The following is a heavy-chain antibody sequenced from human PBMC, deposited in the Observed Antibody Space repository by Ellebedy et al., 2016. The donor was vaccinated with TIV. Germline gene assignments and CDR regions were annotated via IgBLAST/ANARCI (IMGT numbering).Heavy chain of an antibody. CDR2: IYFGGNT. CDR1: GGSLSSYY. D-gene: IGHD1-1*01. Sequence: MPSETLSLTCTLSGGSLSSYYLSWMRQAPRKALEWIGYIYFGGNTEYNPSLKSRVSMLVDTSKKEFSLKVTSVTAADTAVYFCARGGGRSSAFDVWGQGTEVIVST. V-gene: IGHV4-59*01. J-gene: IGHJ3*01. CDR3: ARGGGRSSAFDV.